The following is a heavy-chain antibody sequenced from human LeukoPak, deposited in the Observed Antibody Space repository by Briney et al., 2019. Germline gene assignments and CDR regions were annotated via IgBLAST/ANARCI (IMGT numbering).Heavy chain of an antibody. CDR2: IWYDGSDK. Sequence: GGSLRLSCAASGFIFTENGMHWVRQAPGKGLEWVAVIWYDGSDKYYADSVKGRFTISRDNSKDTVYLQMNSPRVEDTAVYFCARDWPNRLTAGGIWFDPWGPGTLVTVSA. D-gene: IGHD6-13*01. CDR3: ARDWPNRLTAGGIWFDP. V-gene: IGHV3-33*01. J-gene: IGHJ5*02. CDR1: GFIFTENG.